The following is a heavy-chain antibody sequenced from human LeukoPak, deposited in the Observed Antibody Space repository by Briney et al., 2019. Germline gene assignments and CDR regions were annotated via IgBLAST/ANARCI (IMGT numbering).Heavy chain of an antibody. Sequence: PGGSLRLSCAASGFIFNTYAMSWVRQAPGKGLEWVSSISSSSSYIYYADSVKGRFTISRDNAKNSLYLQMNSLRAEDTAVYYCAGTYYLDYWGQGTLVTVSS. V-gene: IGHV3-21*01. CDR3: AGTYYLDY. CDR2: ISSSSSYI. J-gene: IGHJ4*02. CDR1: GFIFNTYA.